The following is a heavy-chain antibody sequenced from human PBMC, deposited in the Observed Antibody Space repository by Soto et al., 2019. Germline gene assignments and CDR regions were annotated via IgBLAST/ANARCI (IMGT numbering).Heavy chain of an antibody. V-gene: IGHV3-7*01. Sequence: EVQLVESGGGLVQPGGSLRLSCAASGFTFSSYWMSWVRQAPGKGLEWVANIKQDGSEKYYVDSVKGRFTISRDNAKNSLYLQMNSLRAEDTAVHYCATTPSIDYGDYFDYWGQGTLVTVSS. J-gene: IGHJ4*02. CDR1: GFTFSSYW. D-gene: IGHD4-17*01. CDR3: ATTPSIDYGDYFDY. CDR2: IKQDGSEK.